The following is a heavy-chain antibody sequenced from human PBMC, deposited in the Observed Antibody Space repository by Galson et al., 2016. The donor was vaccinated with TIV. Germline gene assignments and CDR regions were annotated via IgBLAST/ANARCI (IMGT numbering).Heavy chain of an antibody. CDR1: GVSISGHY. CDR3: ARGGRSSSAYYYYGIDV. CDR2: IYYSDSR. Sequence: ETLSLTCSVSGVSISGHYWSWIRQPPGKGLEWIGFIYYSDSRNYSPSLESRVSISLDTSKNQFSLQLRSVTAADTAVYYCARGGRSSSAYYYYGIDVWGQGTTVAVSS. J-gene: IGHJ6*02. V-gene: IGHV4-59*11. D-gene: IGHD6-6*01.